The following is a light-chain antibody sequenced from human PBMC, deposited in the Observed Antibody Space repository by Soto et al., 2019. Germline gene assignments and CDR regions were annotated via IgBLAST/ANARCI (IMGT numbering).Light chain of an antibody. CDR1: QSVSNSY. V-gene: IGKV3-20*01. CDR3: QQYANSPPLT. CDR2: GAS. J-gene: IGKJ4*01. Sequence: EIVLTQSPGTLSLSPVERATLSCRASQSVSNSYLAWYQQKPGQAPRLLIYGASSRATGIPDRFSGSGSGTDFTLTISRLEPEDFAVYYCQQYANSPPLTFGGGTKVEIK.